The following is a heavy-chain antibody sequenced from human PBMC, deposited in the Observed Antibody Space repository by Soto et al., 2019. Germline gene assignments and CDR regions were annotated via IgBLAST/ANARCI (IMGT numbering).Heavy chain of an antibody. Sequence: GGSLRLSCTASGFTFGDYAMSWFRQAPGKGLEWVGFIRSKAYGGTTEYAASVKGRFTISRDDSESIAYLQMNSLKTEDTAVYYCTRDSTGIDAFDIWGQGTMVTVSS. V-gene: IGHV3-49*03. D-gene: IGHD1-1*01. CDR3: TRDSTGIDAFDI. CDR2: IRSKAYGGTT. CDR1: GFTFGDYA. J-gene: IGHJ3*02.